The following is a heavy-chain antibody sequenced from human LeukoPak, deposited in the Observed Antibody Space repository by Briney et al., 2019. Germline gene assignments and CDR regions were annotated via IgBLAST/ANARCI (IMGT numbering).Heavy chain of an antibody. CDR1: GGSISSYY. Sequence: SETLSLTCTVSGGSISSYYWNWIRQPPGKGLEWIGYIYYSGSTKYNPSLKSRVTISVDTSKNRFSLKLNSVTAADTAVYYCARAYSSSWYWFDPWGQGTLVTVSS. CDR3: ARAYSSSWYWFDP. CDR2: IYYSGST. J-gene: IGHJ5*02. V-gene: IGHV4-59*01. D-gene: IGHD6-13*01.